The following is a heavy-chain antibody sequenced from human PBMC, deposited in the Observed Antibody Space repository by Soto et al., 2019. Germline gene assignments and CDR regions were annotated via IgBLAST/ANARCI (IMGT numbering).Heavy chain of an antibody. Sequence: SVNVSCKASGGTLSSYTISWVRQAPGQGLEWMGRIIPILGIANYAQKFQGRVTITADKSTSTACMELSSLRSEDTAVYYCARDRIIAAAGPKTYNWFDPWGQGTLVTVSS. D-gene: IGHD6-13*01. V-gene: IGHV1-69*04. J-gene: IGHJ5*02. CDR3: ARDRIIAAAGPKTYNWFDP. CDR1: GGTLSSYT. CDR2: IIPILGIA.